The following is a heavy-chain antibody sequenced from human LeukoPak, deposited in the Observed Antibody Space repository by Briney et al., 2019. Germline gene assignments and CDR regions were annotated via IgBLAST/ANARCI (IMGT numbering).Heavy chain of an antibody. Sequence: GGSLRHSCSASGFPFSSYVMGWVRQAPGRGVEWVSAIRGSGDSTHYADSVKGRFPISRHNSKNTLYLQKNSLRAEDTAVYYCAKVYPYHYYDSSGYFDYWGQGTLVSVSS. V-gene: IGHV3-23*01. D-gene: IGHD3-22*01. CDR1: GFPFSSYV. CDR3: AKVYPYHYYDSSGYFDY. CDR2: IRGSGDST. J-gene: IGHJ4*02.